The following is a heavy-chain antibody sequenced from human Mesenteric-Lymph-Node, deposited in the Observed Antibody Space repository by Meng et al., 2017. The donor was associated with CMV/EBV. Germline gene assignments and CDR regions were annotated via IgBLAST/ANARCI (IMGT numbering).Heavy chain of an antibody. V-gene: IGHV3-7*01. J-gene: IGHJ4*02. CDR1: GFTFSNYW. CDR3: ARESGTNIFDY. Sequence: GGSLRLSCATSGFTFSNYWMTWLRQAPGRGLEWVATIKQDGSEKDYRDSVKGRFTISRDNAKNSLYLQMNSLRAEDTAVYYCARESGTNIFDYWGQGTLVTVSS. D-gene: IGHD1-14*01. CDR2: IKQDGSEK.